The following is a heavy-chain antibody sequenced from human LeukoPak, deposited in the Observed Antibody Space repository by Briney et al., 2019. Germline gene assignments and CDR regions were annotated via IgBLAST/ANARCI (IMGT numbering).Heavy chain of an antibody. Sequence: SETLSLTCTVSGGSISSYYWSWIRQPPGKGLEWIGYIYYSGSTNYNPSLKSRVTISVDTSKNQFSLKLGSVTAADTAVYYCAAVEMATSPFDYWGQGTLVTVSS. CDR3: AAVEMATSPFDY. V-gene: IGHV4-59*01. D-gene: IGHD5-24*01. CDR1: GGSISSYY. CDR2: IYYSGST. J-gene: IGHJ4*02.